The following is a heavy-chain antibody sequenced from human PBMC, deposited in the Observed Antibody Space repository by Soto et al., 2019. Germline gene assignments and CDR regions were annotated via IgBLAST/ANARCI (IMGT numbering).Heavy chain of an antibody. D-gene: IGHD3-22*01. CDR3: ARDPTYYESSGYPGY. Sequence: GGSLRLSCAASGVTFSSYGMHWVRQAPGKGLEWVAVIWYDGSNKYYVDSVKGRFTISRDNSKNTLYLQMNSLRVEDTAVYYCARDPTYYESSGYPGYWGQGTLVTVSS. J-gene: IGHJ4*02. CDR2: IWYDGSNK. V-gene: IGHV3-33*01. CDR1: GVTFSSYG.